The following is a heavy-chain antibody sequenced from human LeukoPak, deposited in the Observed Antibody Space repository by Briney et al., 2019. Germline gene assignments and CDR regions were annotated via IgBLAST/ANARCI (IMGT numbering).Heavy chain of an antibody. CDR2: ISYDGSNK. CDR1: GFTFSSYG. CDR3: AKDRGQQLVESYGMDV. D-gene: IGHD6-13*01. V-gene: IGHV3-30*18. Sequence: GRSLRLSCAASGFTFSSYGMHWVRQAPGKGLEWVAVISYDGSNKYYADSVKGRFTISRDNSKNTLYLQMNSLRAEDTAVYYCAKDRGQQLVESYGMDVWGQGTTVTVSS. J-gene: IGHJ6*02.